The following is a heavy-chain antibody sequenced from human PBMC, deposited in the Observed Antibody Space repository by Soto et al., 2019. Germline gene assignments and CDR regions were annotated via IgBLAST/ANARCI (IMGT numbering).Heavy chain of an antibody. CDR2: ISFDGGDK. D-gene: IGHD1-26*01. J-gene: IGHJ4*02. CDR1: GFLINSFG. CDR3: AKDRGKGGSYVDC. V-gene: IGHV3-30*18. Sequence: GGSLRLSCAASGFLINSFGMHWVRQAPGKGLEWVSLISFDGGDKYYSDSVKGRFTVSRDNSENTVSLQMDSLRPEDAAMYYCAKDRGKGGSYVDCWGQGTLVTVSS.